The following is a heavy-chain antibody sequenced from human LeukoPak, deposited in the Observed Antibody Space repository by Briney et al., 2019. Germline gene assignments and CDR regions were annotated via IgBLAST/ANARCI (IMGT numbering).Heavy chain of an antibody. Sequence: GRSLRLSCAASGFTFSSYGMHWVRQAPGKGLEWVAVIWYDGSNKYYADSVKGRFTISRDNSKNTLYLQMNSPRAEDTAVYYCAKGGQQLVWWFDPWGQGTLVTVSS. CDR3: AKGGQQLVWWFDP. D-gene: IGHD6-13*01. CDR2: IWYDGSNK. CDR1: GFTFSSYG. J-gene: IGHJ5*02. V-gene: IGHV3-33*06.